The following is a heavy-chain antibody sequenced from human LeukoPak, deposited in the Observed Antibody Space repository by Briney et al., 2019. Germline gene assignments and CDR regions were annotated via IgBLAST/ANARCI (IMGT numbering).Heavy chain of an antibody. Sequence: SETLSLTCAVYGGSFSSYYWGWVRQPPGKGLEWIGNIFYSGSTYYSPSLKSRVTISLDTSRNQFSLKLNSVTAADTAVYYCAKSNGYGLVDIWGQGTMVTVSS. CDR3: AKSNGYGLVDI. CDR1: GGSFSSYY. CDR2: IFYSGST. J-gene: IGHJ3*02. D-gene: IGHD3-10*01. V-gene: IGHV4-34*12.